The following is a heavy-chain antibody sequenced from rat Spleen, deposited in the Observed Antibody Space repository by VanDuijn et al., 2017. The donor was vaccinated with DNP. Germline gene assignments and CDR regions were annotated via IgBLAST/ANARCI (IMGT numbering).Heavy chain of an antibody. CDR2: ISTSGGRT. D-gene: IGHD1-4*01. Sequence: EVQLVESGGGLVQPGRSLKLSCAASGFTFSNYYMAWVRQAPKKGLEWVATISTSGGRTYYQDSVKGRFTISRDKAKSSLYLQMNSLKSEDTATYYCVRPNYPDTAYAMDAWGQGTSVTVSS. J-gene: IGHJ4*01. CDR1: GFTFSNYY. CDR3: VRPNYPDTAYAMDA. V-gene: IGHV5-25*01.